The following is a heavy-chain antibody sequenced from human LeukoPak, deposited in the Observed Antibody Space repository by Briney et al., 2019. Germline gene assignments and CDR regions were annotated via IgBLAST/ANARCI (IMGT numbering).Heavy chain of an antibody. CDR1: GFTFSRYW. CDR3: ATAGGDGSRMGFDP. J-gene: IGHJ5*02. Sequence: GGSLRLSCADSGFTFSRYWMNWVRQTPGKGLVWVSCISADGRVTRYADSVKGRFTISRDNTKSTLYLQMHSLRAEDTAVYYCATAGGDGSRMGFDPWGQGTLVTVSS. CDR2: ISADGRVT. V-gene: IGHV3-74*01. D-gene: IGHD2-15*01.